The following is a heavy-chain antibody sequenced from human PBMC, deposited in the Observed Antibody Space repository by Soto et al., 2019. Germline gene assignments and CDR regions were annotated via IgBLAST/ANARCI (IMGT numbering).Heavy chain of an antibody. J-gene: IGHJ6*03. Sequence: SETLSLTCAVYGGSFSGYYWSWIRQPPGKGLEWIGEINHSGSTNYNPSLKSRVTISVDTSKNQFSLKLSSVTAADTAVYYCARVWFGELLYYYMDVWGKGTTVTVSS. CDR1: GGSFSGYY. D-gene: IGHD3-10*01. CDR2: INHSGST. V-gene: IGHV4-34*01. CDR3: ARVWFGELLYYYMDV.